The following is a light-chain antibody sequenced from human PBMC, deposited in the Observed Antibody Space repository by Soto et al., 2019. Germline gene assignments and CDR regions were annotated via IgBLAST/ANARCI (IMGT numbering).Light chain of an antibody. J-gene: IGLJ1*01. V-gene: IGLV2-14*01. CDR2: DVT. CDR3: GSITRSSTSV. CDR1: SSDVGGFEY. Sequence: QSVLSQPASVSGSPGQSITISCTGTSSDVGGFEYVSWYQHQPGKAPKLIIYDVTKRPSGVSNRFSGSKSGNTASLTISGIQDEDEGDYYCGSITRSSTSVVGTGTKVNVL.